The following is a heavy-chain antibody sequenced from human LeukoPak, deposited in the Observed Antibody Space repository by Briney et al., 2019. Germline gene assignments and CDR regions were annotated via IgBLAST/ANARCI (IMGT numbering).Heavy chain of an antibody. J-gene: IGHJ4*02. CDR2: ISSSSSTI. V-gene: IGHV3-48*01. CDR3: ARQRAGFTVTTSDY. D-gene: IGHD4-17*01. Sequence: GGSLRLSCAASGFIFTSYSMNWVRQAPGKGLEWVSYISSSSSTIYYAYSVKGRFTISRDNDKNSLYLQMNRLRAEDTAVYYCARQRAGFTVTTSDYWGQGTLVTVSS. CDR1: GFIFTSYS.